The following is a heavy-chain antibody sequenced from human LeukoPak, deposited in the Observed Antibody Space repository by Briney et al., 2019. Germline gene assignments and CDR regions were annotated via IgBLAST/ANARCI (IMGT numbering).Heavy chain of an antibody. CDR2: ISGSGSSI. J-gene: IGHJ4*02. V-gene: IGHV3-21*01. Sequence: GGSLRLSCVASEFTFSAYGMSWVRQAPGTGLEWVSSISGSGSSIHYKESVRGRFTISRDNSGNSIYLQMNSLRAEDTAVYYCARDHSTTGTYPADYWGQGTLVTVSS. CDR3: ARDHSTTGTYPADY. CDR1: EFTFSAYG. D-gene: IGHD1-1*01.